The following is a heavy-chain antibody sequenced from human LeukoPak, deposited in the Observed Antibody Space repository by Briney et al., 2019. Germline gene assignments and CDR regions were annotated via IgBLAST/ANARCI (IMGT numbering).Heavy chain of an antibody. CDR1: GFTFTHNT. CDR2: ISSGGGTV. D-gene: IGHD1-26*01. V-gene: IGHV3-48*03. CDR3: ARASPASYYYFDY. J-gene: IGHJ4*02. Sequence: PGGSLRLSCAGSGFTFTHNTLNWVCQAPGKGMELDSYISSGGGTVHYADALKGRITISRDDAKNSLFLQMHSLRAGDTAVYYCARASPASYYYFDYWGQGTLVTVSS.